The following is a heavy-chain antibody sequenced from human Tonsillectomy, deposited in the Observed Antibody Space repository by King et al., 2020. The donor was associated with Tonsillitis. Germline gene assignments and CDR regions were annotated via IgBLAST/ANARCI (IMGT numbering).Heavy chain of an antibody. CDR3: ARGGGSVTPFDY. V-gene: IGHV1-2*02. CDR1: GYTFTGYY. CDR2: INPYSGGT. Sequence: QLVQSGAEVKKPGASVKVSCKASGYTFTGYYMHWVRQAPGRGLEWMGWINPYSGGTNYAQKFQGRVTMTRDTSISTAYMELSRLRSDDTAVYYCARGGGSVTPFDYWGRGTLVTVSS. D-gene: IGHD4-23*01. J-gene: IGHJ4*02.